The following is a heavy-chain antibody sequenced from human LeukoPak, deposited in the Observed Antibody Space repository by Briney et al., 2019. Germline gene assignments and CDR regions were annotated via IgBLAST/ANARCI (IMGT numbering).Heavy chain of an antibody. J-gene: IGHJ4*02. CDR1: GGSISSYY. V-gene: IGHV4-4*07. D-gene: IGHD6-19*01. CDR2: IYTSGST. Sequence: SETLSLTCTVSGGSISSYYWSWIRQPAGKGLEWIGRIYTSGSTSYNPSLKSRVTMSVDTSKNQFSLKLSSVTAADTAVYYCARERRGIAVAGNYYFDYWGQGTLVTVSS. CDR3: ARERRGIAVAGNYYFDY.